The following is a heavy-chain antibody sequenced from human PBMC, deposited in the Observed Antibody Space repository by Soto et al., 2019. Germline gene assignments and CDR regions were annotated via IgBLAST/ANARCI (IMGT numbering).Heavy chain of an antibody. Sequence: QVRLQHWGAGLLKPSETLSRTCAVYGGSLSGYSWSWIRQPPGRGVEWIGEINHSGSTNYNPSLKSRVTISVDTPKTQFSLNLTSVTAADTAVYYCAKGFGGRLYGPGSDAFDDWGHGILVTVSS. CDR2: INHSGST. CDR3: AKGFGGRLYGPGSDAFDD. D-gene: IGHD3-10*01. V-gene: IGHV4-34*01. J-gene: IGHJ4*01. CDR1: GGSLSGYS.